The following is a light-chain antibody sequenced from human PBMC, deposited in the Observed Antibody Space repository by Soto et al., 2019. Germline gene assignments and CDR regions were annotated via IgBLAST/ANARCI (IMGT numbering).Light chain of an antibody. Sequence: EIVMTQSQATLSVSPRERATLSSRASQSLRSSIAWYQQTPGQAPRLRTYGASTRATGTPARSSGSGSATELTLTIISLQSEDFAVYYCQQYNNWPDMYTFGQGTKLEIK. J-gene: IGKJ2*01. CDR3: QQYNNWPDMYT. V-gene: IGKV3-15*01. CDR1: QSLRSS. CDR2: GAS.